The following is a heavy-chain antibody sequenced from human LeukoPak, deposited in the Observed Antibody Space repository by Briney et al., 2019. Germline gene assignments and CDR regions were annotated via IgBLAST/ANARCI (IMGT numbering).Heavy chain of an antibody. D-gene: IGHD3-3*01. CDR1: GFTFSSYS. J-gene: IGHJ4*02. CDR3: VRDQNKWEPLLEY. Sequence: GGSLRLSCAASGFTFSSYSMNWVRQAPGKGLEWVSSISSSSSYISYADSVKGRFTISRDNAKNSLYLQMNSLRAEDTAIYYCVRDQNKWEPLLEYWGQGTLVTVSS. CDR2: ISSSSSYI. V-gene: IGHV3-21*01.